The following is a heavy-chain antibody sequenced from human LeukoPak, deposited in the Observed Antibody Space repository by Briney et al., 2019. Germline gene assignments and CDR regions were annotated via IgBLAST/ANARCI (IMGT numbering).Heavy chain of an antibody. J-gene: IGHJ4*02. V-gene: IGHV3-7*01. Sequence: GGALRLSCAASGFTFSSLWMSWVRQAPGKGLEWVANIKQDGSDKYYVDSVRGRFTISRDNAKNSLFLQMNTLRAEDTAVYYCARGGYDSLWFWEDWGQGSLVSVST. CDR1: GFTFSSLW. CDR2: IKQDGSDK. D-gene: IGHD3-10*01. CDR3: ARGGYDSLWFWED.